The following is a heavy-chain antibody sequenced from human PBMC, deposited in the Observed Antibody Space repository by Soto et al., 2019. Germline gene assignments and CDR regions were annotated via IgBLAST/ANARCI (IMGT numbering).Heavy chain of an antibody. D-gene: IGHD2-2*01. CDR3: AREIVVPAANVDY. V-gene: IGHV3-11*01. J-gene: IGHJ4*02. Sequence: GGSLRLSCTASGFTFSDYYMSWIRQAPGKGLEWVSYISSSGSTIYYADSVKGRFTISRDNAKNSLYLQMNSLRAEDTAVYYCAREIVVPAANVDYWGQGTLVTVSS. CDR1: GFTFSDYY. CDR2: ISSSGSTI.